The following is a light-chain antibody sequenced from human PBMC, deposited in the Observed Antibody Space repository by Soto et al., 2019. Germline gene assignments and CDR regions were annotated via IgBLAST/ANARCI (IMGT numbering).Light chain of an antibody. CDR1: ESVSYSY. CDR3: QQYGSSPIT. V-gene: IGKV3D-20*01. CDR2: DAS. J-gene: IGKJ5*01. Sequence: EIVLTHSPATMSLSPCERAALSSGASESVSYSYVAWYQLKGGLAPRLLIHDASTRASGIPDRFSGSKSGTDFTLTIRGLEPEDAAVYYCQQYGSSPITFGQGTRLEIK.